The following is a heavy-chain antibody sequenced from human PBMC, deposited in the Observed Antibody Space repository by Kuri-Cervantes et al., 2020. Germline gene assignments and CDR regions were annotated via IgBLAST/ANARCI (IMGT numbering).Heavy chain of an antibody. D-gene: IGHD6-6*01. CDR1: GFTFDDYA. CDR3: ARGRGSSLDRYGMDV. J-gene: IGHJ6*02. CDR2: IYSGGST. Sequence: LSLTCAASGFTFDDYAMHWVRQAPGKGLEWVSVIYSGGSTYYADSVKGRFTISRDNSKNTLYLQMNSLRAEDTAVYYCARGRGSSLDRYGMDVWGQGTTVTVSS. V-gene: IGHV3-53*01.